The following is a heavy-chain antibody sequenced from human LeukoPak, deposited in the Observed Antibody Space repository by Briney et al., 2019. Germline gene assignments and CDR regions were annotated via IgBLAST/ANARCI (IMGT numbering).Heavy chain of an antibody. CDR1: GFTFSTYW. CDR3: ARLMTTVTTPIDY. J-gene: IGHJ4*02. Sequence: PGGSLRLSCVASGFTFSTYWMSWVRQAPGEGLEWVANIKHDGGDKYYVDSVKGRFTISRDNAKNSLYLQMNSLRAEDTAEYYCARLMTTVTTPIDYWGEGTLVTVSS. D-gene: IGHD4-17*01. V-gene: IGHV3-7*04. CDR2: IKHDGGDK.